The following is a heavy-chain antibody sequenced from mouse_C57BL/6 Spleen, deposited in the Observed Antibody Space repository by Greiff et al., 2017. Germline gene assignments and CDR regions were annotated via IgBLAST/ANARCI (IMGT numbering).Heavy chain of an antibody. CDR1: GYTFTSYW. V-gene: IGHV1-55*01. D-gene: IGHD1-1*01. CDR3: ARSYYYGSPLYAMDY. J-gene: IGHJ4*01. Sequence: QVQLQQSGAELVKPGASVKMSCKASGYTFTSYWITWVKQRPGQGLEWIGDIYPGSGSTNYNEKFKSKATLTVDTSSSTAYMQLSSLTSEDSAVYYCARSYYYGSPLYAMDYWGQGTSVTVSS. CDR2: IYPGSGST.